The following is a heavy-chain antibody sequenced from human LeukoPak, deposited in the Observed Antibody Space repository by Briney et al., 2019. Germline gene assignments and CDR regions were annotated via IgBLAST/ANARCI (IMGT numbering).Heavy chain of an antibody. Sequence: SVKVSCKASGGTFSSYAISWVRQAPGQGLEWMGGIVPIFGTANYAQKFQGRVTITADESTSTAYMELSSLRSEDTAVYYCARARYYDILTGYYQPDYWGQGTLVTVSS. CDR2: IVPIFGTA. V-gene: IGHV1-69*01. D-gene: IGHD3-9*01. CDR1: GGTFSSYA. CDR3: ARARYYDILTGYYQPDY. J-gene: IGHJ4*02.